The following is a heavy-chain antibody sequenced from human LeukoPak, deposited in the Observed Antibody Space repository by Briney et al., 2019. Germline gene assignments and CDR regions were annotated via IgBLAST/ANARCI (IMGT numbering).Heavy chain of an antibody. CDR1: GYRFSSYW. Sequence: GESLKISCKGSGYRFSSYWIAWVRQMPGKGLEWMGIIYPGDSESKYNPSLQGQVTISADKSISTAYLQWSSLKASDTAIYYCARIEGSTFDYWSQGTLVTVSS. J-gene: IGHJ4*02. CDR2: IYPGDSES. V-gene: IGHV5-51*01. CDR3: ARIEGSTFDY.